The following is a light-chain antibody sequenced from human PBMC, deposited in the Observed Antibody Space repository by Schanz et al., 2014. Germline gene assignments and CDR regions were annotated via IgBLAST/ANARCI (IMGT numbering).Light chain of an antibody. J-gene: IGKJ2*01. CDR1: QSILYSSNNKNY. CDR3: HQYYSTPDT. Sequence: DIVLTQSPDSLAVSLGERATIHCKSSQSILYSSNNKNYLAWYQQKPGQPPKLLIYWASTRESGVPDRFSGSGSETDFTLTISSLQAEDVAVYYCHQYYSTPDTFGQGTKLEIK. V-gene: IGKV4-1*01. CDR2: WAS.